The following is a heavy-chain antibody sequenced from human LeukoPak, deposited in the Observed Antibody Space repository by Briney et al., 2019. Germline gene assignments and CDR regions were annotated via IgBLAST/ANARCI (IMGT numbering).Heavy chain of an antibody. CDR1: GFTFSSYG. Sequence: GGSLRLSCAASGFTFSSYGMHWVRQAPGKGLEWVSAISGSGGSTYYADSVKGRFTISRDNSKNTLYLQMNSLRAEDTAVYYCAKELRLLFSFPEYFQYWGQGTLVTVSS. CDR3: AKELRLLFSFPEYFQY. CDR2: ISGSGGST. J-gene: IGHJ1*01. D-gene: IGHD2-21*02. V-gene: IGHV3-23*01.